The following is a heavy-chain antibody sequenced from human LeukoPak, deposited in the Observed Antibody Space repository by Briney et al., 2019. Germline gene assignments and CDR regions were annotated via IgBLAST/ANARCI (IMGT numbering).Heavy chain of an antibody. D-gene: IGHD3-10*01. J-gene: IGHJ4*02. Sequence: ASVKVSCKASGYTFTGYYMHWVRQAPGQGLEWMGWINPNSGGTNYAQTFQGRVTMTRDTSISTAYMELSRLRSDDTAVYYWARVWFGDLREYYFDYWGQGTLVTVSS. CDR1: GYTFTGYY. CDR2: INPNSGGT. V-gene: IGHV1-2*02. CDR3: ARVWFGDLREYYFDY.